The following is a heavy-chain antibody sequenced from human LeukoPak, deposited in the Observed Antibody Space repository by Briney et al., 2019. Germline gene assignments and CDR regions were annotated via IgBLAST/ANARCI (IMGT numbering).Heavy chain of an antibody. Sequence: PSETLSLTCTVSGGSISSYCWSWIRQPAGKGLEWIGRIYTSGTTNYNPSLKSRVTMSVDTSKNQFSLRLSSATAADTAVYYCARWNYGDYAGGMDVWGQGTTVTVSS. CDR2: IYTSGTT. J-gene: IGHJ6*02. CDR3: ARWNYGDYAGGMDV. V-gene: IGHV4-4*07. D-gene: IGHD4-17*01. CDR1: GGSISSYC.